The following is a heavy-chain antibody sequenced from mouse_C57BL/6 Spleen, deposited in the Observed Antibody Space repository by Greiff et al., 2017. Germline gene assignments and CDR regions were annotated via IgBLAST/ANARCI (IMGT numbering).Heavy chain of an antibody. V-gene: IGHV5-4*01. CDR2: ISDGGSYT. J-gene: IGHJ3*01. CDR1: GFTFSSYA. Sequence: EVQLQESGGGLVKPGGSLKLSCAASGFTFSSYAMSWVRQTPEKRLEWVATISDGGSYTYYPDNVKGRFTISRDNAKNNLYLQMSHLKSEDTAMYYCARSTMVTTQFAYWGQGTLVTVSA. CDR3: ARSTMVTTQFAY. D-gene: IGHD2-2*01.